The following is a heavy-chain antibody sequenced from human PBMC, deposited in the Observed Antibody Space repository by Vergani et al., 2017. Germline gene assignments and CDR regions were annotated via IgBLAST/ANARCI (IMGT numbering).Heavy chain of an antibody. CDR3: ARHSXVEWLVKLGWIDP. V-gene: IGHV4-39*01. CDR2: ICYSGST. Sequence: QLQLQESGPGLVQPSATLTLTCSVSGASIRSCNYYWGWIRQPPGKGLEWIASICYSGSTYYNPSLKSRVTISVDTSKNQFSLKLSSVTAADTAVYFCARHSXVEWLVKLGWIDPWGQGILVTVSS. J-gene: IGHJ5*02. D-gene: IGHD6-19*01. CDR1: GASIRSCNYY.